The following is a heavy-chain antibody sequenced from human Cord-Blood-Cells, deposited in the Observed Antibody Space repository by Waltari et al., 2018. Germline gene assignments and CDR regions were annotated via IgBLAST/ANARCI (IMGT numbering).Heavy chain of an antibody. Sequence: QVQLVESGGGVVQPGRSLRLSCAASGFNFSSYGLHWVRQAPGKGLEWVAVISYDGSNKYYADSVKGRFTISRDNSKNTLYLQMNSLRAEDTAVYYCAKSPGEYQLLAWGQGTLVTVSS. D-gene: IGHD2-2*01. V-gene: IGHV3-30*18. CDR1: GFNFSSYG. CDR3: AKSPGEYQLLA. CDR2: ISYDGSNK. J-gene: IGHJ5*02.